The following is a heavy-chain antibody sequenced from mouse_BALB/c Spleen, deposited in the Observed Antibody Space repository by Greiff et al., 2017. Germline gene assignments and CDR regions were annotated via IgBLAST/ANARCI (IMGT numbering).Heavy chain of an antibody. J-gene: IGHJ2*01. CDR3: AIYGNYFDY. CDR2: ISSGGST. V-gene: IGHV5-6-5*01. D-gene: IGHD2-1*01. CDR1: GFTFSSYA. Sequence: EVQVVESGGGLVKPGGSLKLSCAASGFTFSSYAMSWVRQTPEKRLEWVASISSGGSTYYPDSVKGRFTISRDNARNILYLQMSSLRSEDTAMYYCAIYGNYFDYWGQGTTLTVSS.